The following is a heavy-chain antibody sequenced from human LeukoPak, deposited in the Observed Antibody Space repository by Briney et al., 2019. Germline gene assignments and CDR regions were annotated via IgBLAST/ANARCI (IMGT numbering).Heavy chain of an antibody. V-gene: IGHV3-21*06. J-gene: IGHJ4*02. CDR2: ISSNSRYI. CDR1: GFTFSSYS. D-gene: IGHD6-13*01. Sequence: GGSLRLSCAASGFTFSSYSMNWVRQAPGKGLEWVSSISSNSRYIYYADSMRGRFTLSRDNAKNSLYLQMNSLKPEDTAVYYCARVAEAAAFDSWGQGTLVTVSS. CDR3: ARVAEAAAFDS.